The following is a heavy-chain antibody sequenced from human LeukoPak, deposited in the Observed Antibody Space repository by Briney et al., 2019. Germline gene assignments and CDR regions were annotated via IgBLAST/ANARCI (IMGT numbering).Heavy chain of an antibody. V-gene: IGHV3-21*01. J-gene: IGHJ4*02. CDR3: AREESGSSGWYDY. CDR2: ISSRSTYI. CDR1: RFTLIGYT. Sequence: GGSLRLSCAAYRFTLIGYTVKWLRQAPGKGLEWVSSISSRSTYIYYADSVKGRFTISRDNAKNSLYLQINSLRAEDTAVYYCAREESGSSGWYDYWGQGTLVTVSS. D-gene: IGHD6-19*01.